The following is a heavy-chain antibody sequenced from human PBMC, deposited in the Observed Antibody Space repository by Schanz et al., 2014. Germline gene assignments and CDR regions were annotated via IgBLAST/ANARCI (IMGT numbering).Heavy chain of an antibody. D-gene: IGHD3-10*01. CDR2: ISSRSSHI. V-gene: IGHV3-21*04. CDR1: GFTFSSYA. J-gene: IGHJ4*02. Sequence: EMQLLESGGGLAQPGGSLRLSCAASGFTFSSYAMSWVRQAPGKGLEWVSSISSRSSHIYYADSVKGRFTVSRDNAKNSVYLQMNSLRAEDTAVYYCARIGGSVFDYWAQGTLVTVSS. CDR3: ARIGGSVFDY.